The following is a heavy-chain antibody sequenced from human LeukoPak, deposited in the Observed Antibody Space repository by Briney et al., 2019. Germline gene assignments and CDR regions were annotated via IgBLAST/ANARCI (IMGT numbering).Heavy chain of an antibody. V-gene: IGHV3-48*01. Sequence: GGSLRLSCAASGFTYINYNMNWVRRAPGKGLEWVSDIDTSSSTIYYADSVKGRFTISRDNAKNSLYLQMNSLRAEDTAIYYCARQWFGDWGYYFDYWGQGTLVTVSS. D-gene: IGHD3-10*01. CDR3: ARQWFGDWGYYFDY. J-gene: IGHJ4*02. CDR1: GFTYINYN. CDR2: IDTSSSTI.